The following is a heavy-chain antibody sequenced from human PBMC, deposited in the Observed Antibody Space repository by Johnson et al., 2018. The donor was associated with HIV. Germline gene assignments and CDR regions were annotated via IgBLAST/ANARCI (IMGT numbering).Heavy chain of an antibody. V-gene: IGHV3-9*01. Sequence: QLVESGGGLVQPGRSLRLSCAVSGFRFDDYAMHWVRQVPGKGLEWVSGISWNSGSIGYADSVRGRFTISRDNAKNSLYLQMNSLRPEDTALYFCAKDSMNWNDETTDAFDIWGQGTMVTVSS. CDR2: ISWNSGSI. CDR3: AKDSMNWNDETTDAFDI. J-gene: IGHJ3*02. D-gene: IGHD1-1*01. CDR1: GFRFDDYA.